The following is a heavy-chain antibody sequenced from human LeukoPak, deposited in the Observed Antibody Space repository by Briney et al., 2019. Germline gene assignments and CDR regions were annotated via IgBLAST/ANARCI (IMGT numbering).Heavy chain of an antibody. Sequence: SETLSVTCTVSSYSISSHYYWGWIRQPAGKGLEWIGSIYYSGSTYYNPSLKSRVTISVDTSKNQFSLKLSSVTAADTAVYYCARALGGGYYMDVWGKGTTVTVSS. V-gene: IGHV4-38-2*02. J-gene: IGHJ6*03. CDR3: ARALGGGYYMDV. D-gene: IGHD3-10*01. CDR1: SYSISSHYY. CDR2: IYYSGST.